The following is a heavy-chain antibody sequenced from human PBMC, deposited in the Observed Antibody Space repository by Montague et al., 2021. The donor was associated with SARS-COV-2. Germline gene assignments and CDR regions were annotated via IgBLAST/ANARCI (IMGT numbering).Heavy chain of an antibody. CDR2: FYHSGSI. J-gene: IGHJ3*02. CDR3: ARGWGGTYSDDAFDI. V-gene: IGHV4-30-2*01. Sequence: TLSLTCSVSGGSIRSGGYSWSWTRQPPGKGLEWIGYFYHSGSIYYNPSLKSRVTISVDRSKNHFSLKLTSVTAADTAVYYCARGWGGTYSDDAFDIWGQGTMVPVSS. CDR1: GGSIRSGGYS. D-gene: IGHD1-26*01.